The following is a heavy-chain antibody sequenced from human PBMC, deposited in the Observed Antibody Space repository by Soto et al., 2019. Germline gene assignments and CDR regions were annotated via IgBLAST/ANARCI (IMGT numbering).Heavy chain of an antibody. CDR3: AKGTGSRWYENWFDP. D-gene: IGHD6-13*01. Sequence: EVQLLESGGGLVQPGGSLRLSCAASGFTFSSYAMSWVRQAPGKGLEWVSAISGSGGSTYYADSVKGRFTISRDNSKNPLHLQMNSLRAEDTAVYYCAKGTGSRWYENWFDPWGQGALVTVSS. J-gene: IGHJ5*02. V-gene: IGHV3-23*01. CDR1: GFTFSSYA. CDR2: ISGSGGST.